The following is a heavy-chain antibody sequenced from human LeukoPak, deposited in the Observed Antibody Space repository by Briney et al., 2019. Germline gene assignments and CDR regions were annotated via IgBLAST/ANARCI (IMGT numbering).Heavy chain of an antibody. CDR1: GFTFSSYD. CDR2: IGTAGDT. J-gene: IGHJ4*02. D-gene: IGHD6-19*01. Sequence: PGGSLRLSCAACGFTFSSYDMHWVRQATGKGLEWVSAIGTAGDTYYPGSVKGQFTISRDNAKNSLSLQMNSLRAEDTAVYYCARETPDSSGWDWGQGTLVTVSS. CDR3: ARETPDSSGWD. V-gene: IGHV3-13*03.